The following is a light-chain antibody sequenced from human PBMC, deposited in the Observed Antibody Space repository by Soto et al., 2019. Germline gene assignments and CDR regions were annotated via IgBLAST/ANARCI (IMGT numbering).Light chain of an antibody. CDR3: QHYNDWPT. Sequence: EIVMTQSPATLSVSPGERVTLSCRASQGIGLKLAWYQHKPGQAPRLLFYDASTRATGLPDTFSGSGAGTLFTLSISSVQSEDFAIYSCQHYNDWPTFGQRTNVDIK. V-gene: IGKV3D-15*01. J-gene: IGKJ1*01. CDR2: DAS. CDR1: QGIGLK.